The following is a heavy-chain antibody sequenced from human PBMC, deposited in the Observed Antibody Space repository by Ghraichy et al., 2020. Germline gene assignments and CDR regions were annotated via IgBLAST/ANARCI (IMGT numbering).Heavy chain of an antibody. CDR1: GGSFSGYY. CDR2: INHSGST. D-gene: IGHD3-10*01. J-gene: IGHJ4*02. CDR3: ARGFTMPGY. V-gene: IGHV4-34*01. Sequence: SETLSLTCAVYGGSFSGYYWSWIRQPPGKGLEWIGEINHSGSTNYNPSLKSRVTISVDTSKNQFSLKLSSVTAADTAVYYCARGFTMPGYWGQGTLVTVSS.